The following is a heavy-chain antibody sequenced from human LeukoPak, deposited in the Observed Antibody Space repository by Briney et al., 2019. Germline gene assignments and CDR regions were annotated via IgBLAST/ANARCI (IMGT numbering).Heavy chain of an antibody. V-gene: IGHV3-48*03. Sequence: PGGSLRLSCAASGFTFSSYEMNWVRQAPGKGLEWVSYISSSGSTIYYADSVKGRFTISRDNAKNSLYLQMNTLRAEDTAVYYCARDRHKYNYDSGGYPPYWGRGTLVTASS. D-gene: IGHD3-22*01. CDR1: GFTFSSYE. CDR2: ISSSGSTI. CDR3: ARDRHKYNYDSGGYPPY. J-gene: IGHJ4*02.